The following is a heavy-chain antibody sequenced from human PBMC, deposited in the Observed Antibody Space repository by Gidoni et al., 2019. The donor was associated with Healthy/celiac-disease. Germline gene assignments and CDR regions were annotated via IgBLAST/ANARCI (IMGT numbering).Heavy chain of an antibody. D-gene: IGHD2-21*02. CDR3: AISAYCGGDCYSRWFDP. V-gene: IGHV1-69*01. J-gene: IGHJ5*02. Sequence: QVQLVQSGAEVKKPGSSVKVSCKASGGTFSSYAISWVRQAPGQGLEWMGGIIPIFGTANYAQKFQGRVTITADESTSTAYMELSSLRSEDTAVYYCAISAYCGGDCYSRWFDPWGQGTLVTVSS. CDR2: IIPIFGTA. CDR1: GGTFSSYA.